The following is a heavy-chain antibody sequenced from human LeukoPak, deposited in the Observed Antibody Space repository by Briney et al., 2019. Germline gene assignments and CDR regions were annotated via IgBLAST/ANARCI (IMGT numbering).Heavy chain of an antibody. D-gene: IGHD3-9*01. CDR1: GFTVSSNY. V-gene: IGHV3-66*01. Sequence: GGSLRLSCAASGFTVSSNYMSWVRQAPGKGLEWVSVIYSGGSTYYADSVNGRFTISRDNSKNTLYLQMNSLRAEDTAVYYCVPTGYFDWLSLYYGMDVWGQGTTVTVSS. CDR3: VPTGYFDWLSLYYGMDV. CDR2: IYSGGST. J-gene: IGHJ6*02.